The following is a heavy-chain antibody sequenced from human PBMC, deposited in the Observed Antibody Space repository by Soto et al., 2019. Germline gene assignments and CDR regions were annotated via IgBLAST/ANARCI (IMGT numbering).Heavy chain of an antibody. J-gene: IGHJ6*02. CDR3: TRAIRVYDILTGYHDSYGMDV. CDR1: GFTFGDYA. V-gene: IGHV3-49*03. Sequence: GGSLRLSCTASGFTFGDYAMSWFRQAPGKGLEWVGFIRSKAYGGTTEYAASVKGRFTISRDDSKSIAYLQMNSLKTEDTAVYYCTRAIRVYDILTGYHDSYGMDVWCQGTPVTVSS. D-gene: IGHD3-9*01. CDR2: IRSKAYGGTT.